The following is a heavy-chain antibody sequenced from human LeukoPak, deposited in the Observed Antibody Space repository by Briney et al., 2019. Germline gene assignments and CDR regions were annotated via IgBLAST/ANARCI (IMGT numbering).Heavy chain of an antibody. J-gene: IGHJ5*02. V-gene: IGHV4-59*01. D-gene: IGHD3-22*01. Sequence: SETLSLTCTVSGGSISSYYWSWIRQPPGKGLEWIGYIYYSGGTNYNPSLKSRVTISVDTSKNQFSLKLSSVTAADTAVYYCARGEYYYDSHWFDPWGQGTLVTVSS. CDR1: GGSISSYY. CDR3: ARGEYYYDSHWFDP. CDR2: IYYSGGT.